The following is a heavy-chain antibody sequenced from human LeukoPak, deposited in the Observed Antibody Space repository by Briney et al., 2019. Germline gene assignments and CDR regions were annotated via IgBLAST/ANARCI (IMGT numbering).Heavy chain of an antibody. V-gene: IGHV3-23*01. Sequence: GGSLRLSCAASGFTFSSYAMSWVRQAPGKGLEWVSAISSSGGTTYYADSVKGRFTISRDNAKNTLYLQMNSLRAEDTAVYYCARTGDILTGYYKRPIYYYYYMDVWGKGTTVTVSS. CDR3: ARTGDILTGYYKRPIYYYYYMDV. D-gene: IGHD3-9*01. CDR1: GFTFSSYA. CDR2: ISSSGGTT. J-gene: IGHJ6*03.